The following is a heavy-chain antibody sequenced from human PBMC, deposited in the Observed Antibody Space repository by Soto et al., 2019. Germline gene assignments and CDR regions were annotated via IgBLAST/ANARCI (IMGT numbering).Heavy chain of an antibody. V-gene: IGHV3-23*01. CDR3: AKVLAKTVAGTGDAFDI. CDR1: GFTFSSYA. CDR2: ISGSGGST. Sequence: EVQLLESGGGLVQPGGSLRLSCAASGFTFSSYAMSWVRQAPGKGLEWVSAISGSGGSTYYADSVKGRFTISRDNSKNTLYLQMNSLRAEDTAVYYCAKVLAKTVAGTGDAFDIWGQGTMVTVSS. D-gene: IGHD6-19*01. J-gene: IGHJ3*02.